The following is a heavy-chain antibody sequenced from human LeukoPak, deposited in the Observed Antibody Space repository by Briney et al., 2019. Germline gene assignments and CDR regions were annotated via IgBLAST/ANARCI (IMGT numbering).Heavy chain of an antibody. CDR3: SRGLDSRKLGY. J-gene: IGHJ4*02. CDR1: GASFNSDDQY. V-gene: IGHV4-31*03. D-gene: IGHD3-22*01. Sequence: KTSETLSLTCTVSGASFNSDDQYWNWIRQSPGKGLEWIGSIHPSGMLYNNPSLESRVTMSRDASKNQFSLNLNSVTATDTAVYFCSRGLDSRKLGYWGQGILVTVSS. CDR2: IHPSGML.